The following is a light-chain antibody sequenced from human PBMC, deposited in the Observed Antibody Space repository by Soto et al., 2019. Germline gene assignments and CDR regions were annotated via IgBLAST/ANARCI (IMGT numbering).Light chain of an antibody. Sequence: QSALTQPASVSGSPGQSITISCTGTTSDVGGYNHVSWYQQHPGKAPKLMIYEVSNRPSGVSNRFSGSKSGNTASLTISGLQAEDEADYYCSSYTSSNSGVFGVGTKLTVL. CDR3: SSYTSSNSGV. CDR1: TSDVGGYNH. J-gene: IGLJ3*02. V-gene: IGLV2-14*01. CDR2: EVS.